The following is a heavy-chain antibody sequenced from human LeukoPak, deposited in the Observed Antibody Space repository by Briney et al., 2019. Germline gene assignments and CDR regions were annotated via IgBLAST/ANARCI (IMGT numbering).Heavy chain of an antibody. J-gene: IGHJ4*02. CDR1: GGSISNYY. Sequence: SEIVSLTCTVSGGSISNYYWNWIRQPPGKGLEWIGYICYTGSTNYNPSLKSRVTMSVDTSKNQFSLNLKSVTPEDTAVYYCARNLIPEQLVLNFWGQGTLVTVSS. CDR2: ICYTGST. V-gene: IGHV4-59*01. CDR3: ARNLIPEQLVLNF. D-gene: IGHD6-13*01.